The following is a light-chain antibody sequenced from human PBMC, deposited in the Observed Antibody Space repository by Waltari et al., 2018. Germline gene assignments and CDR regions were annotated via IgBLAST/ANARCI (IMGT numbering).Light chain of an antibody. CDR2: ANS. Sequence: QSVLTQPPSVSGAPGQRVTISCTGSRSNIGAGYDVHWYQQFPGVAPKLVMFANSNRPSLVPDRFSVFKSETSASLIITRLQAEDEADYYCQSYYTSLSGSHVFGPGTKLTVL. V-gene: IGLV1-40*01. J-gene: IGLJ1*01. CDR3: QSYYTSLSGSHV. CDR1: RSNIGAGYD.